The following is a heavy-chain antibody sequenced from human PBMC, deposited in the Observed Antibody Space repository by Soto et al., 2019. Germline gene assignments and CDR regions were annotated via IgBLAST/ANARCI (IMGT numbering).Heavy chain of an antibody. CDR2: ISYDGSNK. CDR1: GFTFSSYA. Sequence: GGSLRLSCAASGFTFSSYAMHWVRQAPGKGLEWVAVISYDGSNKYYADSVKCRFTISRDNSKNTLYLQMNSLRAEDTAVYYCARDFKVGGYSGYGIDYWGQGTLVTVSS. D-gene: IGHD5-12*01. J-gene: IGHJ4*02. CDR3: ARDFKVGGYSGYGIDY. V-gene: IGHV3-30-3*01.